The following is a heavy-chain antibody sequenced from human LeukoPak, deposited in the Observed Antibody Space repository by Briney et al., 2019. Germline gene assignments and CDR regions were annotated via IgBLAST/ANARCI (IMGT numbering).Heavy chain of an antibody. J-gene: IGHJ4*02. CDR1: GYTFTSYA. D-gene: IGHD3-22*01. CDR3: ARGAMYYYDSSGYSPGYFDY. Sequence: GASVKVSCKASGYTFTSYAMHWVRQAPGQRLEWMGWINAGNGNAKYSQEFQGRVTITRDTSASTAYMELSSLRSEDMAVYYCARGAMYYYDSSGYSPGYFDYWGQGTLVTVSS. CDR2: INAGNGNA. V-gene: IGHV1-3*03.